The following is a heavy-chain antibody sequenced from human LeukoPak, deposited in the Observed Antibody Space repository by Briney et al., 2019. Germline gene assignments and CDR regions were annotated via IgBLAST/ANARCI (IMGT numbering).Heavy chain of an antibody. Sequence: GGSLRLSCAASGFTFSSYSMNWVRQAPGKALEWVSSISSGSSYIYYADSVKGRFTISRDNAKSSLYLQMNSLRAEDTAVYYCARDGRPVDYWGQGTLVTVSS. D-gene: IGHD1-14*01. CDR3: ARDGRPVDY. CDR2: ISSGSSYI. J-gene: IGHJ4*02. V-gene: IGHV3-21*01. CDR1: GFTFSSYS.